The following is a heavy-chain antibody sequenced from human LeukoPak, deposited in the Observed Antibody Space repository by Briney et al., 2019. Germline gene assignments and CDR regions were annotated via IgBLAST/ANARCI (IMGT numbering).Heavy chain of an antibody. CDR2: ISSSGSAT. D-gene: IGHD2-15*01. Sequence: GSLRLSCAASGFTFSDYYMNWIHQAPGKGLEWVSYISSSGSATYYADSVKGRITISRDNAKNSLYLQMNSLRAEDTAVYYCARDQDTEGFYDYWGQGTLVTVSS. J-gene: IGHJ4*02. CDR3: ARDQDTEGFYDY. CDR1: GFTFSDYY. V-gene: IGHV3-11*04.